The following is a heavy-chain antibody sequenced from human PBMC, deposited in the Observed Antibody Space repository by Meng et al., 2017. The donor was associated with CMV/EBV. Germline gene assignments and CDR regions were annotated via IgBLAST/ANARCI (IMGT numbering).Heavy chain of an antibody. CDR1: GYTFTGYY. CDR2: INPNSGGT. V-gene: IGHV1-2*02. Sequence: ASVKVSCKASGYTFTGYYMHWVRQAPGQGLEWMGWINPNSGGTNYAQKFQGRVTITTDESTSTAYMELSSLRSEDTAVYYCARGTPEGGIAAAGTHYYYYYGMDVWGQGTTVTVSS. CDR3: ARGTPEGGIAAAGTHYYYYYGMDV. D-gene: IGHD6-13*01. J-gene: IGHJ6*02.